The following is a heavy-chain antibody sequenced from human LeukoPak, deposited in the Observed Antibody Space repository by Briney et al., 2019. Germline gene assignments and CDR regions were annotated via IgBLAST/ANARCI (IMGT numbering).Heavy chain of an antibody. J-gene: IGHJ4*02. CDR2: IYTSGST. CDR1: GGSISSYY. D-gene: IGHD6-13*01. Sequence: SETLSLACTVSGGSISSYYWSWIRQPAGKGLEWIGRIYTSGSTNYNPSLKSRVTMSVDTSKNQFSLKLSSETAADTAVYYCARQPGIAAAGQGNYFDYWGQGTLVTVSS. V-gene: IGHV4-4*07. CDR3: ARQPGIAAAGQGNYFDY.